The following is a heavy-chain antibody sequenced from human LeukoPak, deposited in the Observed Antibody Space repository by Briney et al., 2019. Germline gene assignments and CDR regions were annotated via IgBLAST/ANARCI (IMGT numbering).Heavy chain of an antibody. D-gene: IGHD5-18*01. CDR1: GFTFSSYA. V-gene: IGHV3-23*01. J-gene: IGHJ4*02. Sequence: GGSLRLSCAASGFTFSSYAMGWVRQAPGKGLEWVSAISGSGGSTYYADSVKGRFTISRDNSKNTLYLQMNSLRAEDTAVYYCAKGTRGGYSYGYRWGQGTLVTVSS. CDR3: AKGTRGGYSYGYR. CDR2: ISGSGGST.